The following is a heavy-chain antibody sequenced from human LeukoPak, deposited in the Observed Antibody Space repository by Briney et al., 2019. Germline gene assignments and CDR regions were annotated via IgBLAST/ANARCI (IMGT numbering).Heavy chain of an antibody. CDR3: ARGRRGVYYGSGSYYPNYYYYGMDV. CDR2: INHSGST. V-gene: IGHV4-34*01. J-gene: IGHJ6*02. Sequence: PSETLSLTCAVYGGSFSGYYWSWIRQPPGKGLEWIGEINHSGSTNYNPSLKSRVTISVDTSKNQFSPKLSSVTAADTAVYYCARGRRGVYYGSGSYYPNYYYYGMDVWGQGTTVTVSS. CDR1: GGSFSGYY. D-gene: IGHD3-10*01.